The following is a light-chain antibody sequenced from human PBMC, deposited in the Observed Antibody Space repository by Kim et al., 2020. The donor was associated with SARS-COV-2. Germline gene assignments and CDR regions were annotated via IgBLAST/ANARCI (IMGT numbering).Light chain of an antibody. V-gene: IGLV2-14*03. J-gene: IGLJ3*02. CDR3: SSYTSSRTLV. CDR1: SSDVGAYNC. Sequence: QSALTQPASVSGSPGQSITISCTGTSSDVGAYNCVSWYQQHPGKAPKLMIHDVTNRPSGISTRFSGSKSGNTASLTIFGLQAEDEADYYCSSYTSSRTLVFGGGTKVTVL. CDR2: DVT.